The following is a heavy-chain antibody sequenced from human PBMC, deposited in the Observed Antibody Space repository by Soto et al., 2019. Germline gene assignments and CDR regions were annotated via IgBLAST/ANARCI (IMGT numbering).Heavy chain of an antibody. D-gene: IGHD1-1*01. Sequence: QVQLQVSGPGLVEPSQTLSLTCAISGDSVSSNGVAWNWLRQSPSRGIEWLGRTYYRSRWYSEYAESMKSRLIINPDTTKTQFSLHLTSVTPEDTAVYSCARGSGRTYDYWAQGTLVTVSS. V-gene: IGHV6-1*01. CDR2: TYYRSRWYS. CDR3: ARGSGRTYDY. CDR1: GDSVSSNGVA. J-gene: IGHJ4*02.